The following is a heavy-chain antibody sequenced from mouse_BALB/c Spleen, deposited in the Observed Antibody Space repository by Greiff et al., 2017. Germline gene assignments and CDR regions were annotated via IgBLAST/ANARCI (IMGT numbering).Heavy chain of an antibody. CDR2: INPGSGGT. J-gene: IGHJ4*01. CDR1: GYAFTNYL. V-gene: IGHV1-54*01. D-gene: IGHD4-1*02. Sequence: QVHVKQSGAELVRPGTSVKVSCKASGYAFTNYLIEWVKQRPGQGLEWIGVINPGSGGTNYNEKFKGKATLTADKSSSTAYMQLSSLTSDDSAVYFCARQLYAMDYWGQGTSVTVSS. CDR3: ARQLYAMDY.